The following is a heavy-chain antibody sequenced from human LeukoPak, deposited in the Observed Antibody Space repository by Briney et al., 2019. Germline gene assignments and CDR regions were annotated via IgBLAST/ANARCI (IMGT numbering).Heavy chain of an antibody. CDR3: ARGGGRNSSGWYTWTPRSTWYFDL. CDR2: IYYSGST. Sequence: PSETLSLTCTVSGGSISSYYWSWIRQPPGKGLEWIGYIYYSGSTNYNPSLKSRVTISVDTSKNQFSLKLSSVTAAAAAVYYCARGGGRNSSGWYTWTPRSTWYFDLWGRGTLVTVSS. CDR1: GGSISSYY. V-gene: IGHV4-59*01. J-gene: IGHJ2*01. D-gene: IGHD6-19*01.